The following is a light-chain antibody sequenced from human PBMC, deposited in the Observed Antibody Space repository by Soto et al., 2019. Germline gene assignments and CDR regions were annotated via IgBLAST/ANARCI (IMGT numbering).Light chain of an antibody. Sequence: EFVLTQSPGTLSLSPGERATLSCRASQSVSNNYLAWYQQKPGQAPRLLIHGASSRATGIPDRFSGSGSGTDFTLTISRLEPEDFAVYYCQQYGRPFGQGTKVDIK. CDR1: QSVSNNY. J-gene: IGKJ1*01. V-gene: IGKV3-20*01. CDR2: GAS. CDR3: QQYGRP.